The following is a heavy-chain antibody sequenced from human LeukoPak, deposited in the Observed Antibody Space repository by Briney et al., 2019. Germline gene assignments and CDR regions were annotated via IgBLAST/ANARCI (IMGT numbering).Heavy chain of an antibody. CDR1: GFTFSSYG. Sequence: PGRSLRLSCAASGFTFSSYGMHWVRQAPGKGLEWVAVISYDGSNKYYADSVKGRFTISRDNSKNTLYLQMNSLRAEDTAVYYCAKDPAAAAGTTTWDYWGQGTLVTVSS. D-gene: IGHD6-13*01. V-gene: IGHV3-30*18. J-gene: IGHJ4*02. CDR3: AKDPAAAAGTTTWDY. CDR2: ISYDGSNK.